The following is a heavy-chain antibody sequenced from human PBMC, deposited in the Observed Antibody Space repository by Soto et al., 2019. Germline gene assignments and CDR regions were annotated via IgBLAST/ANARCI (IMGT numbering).Heavy chain of an antibody. CDR1: GGSLSGATYS. CDR2: IFPSGTT. Sequence: SETLSLTCGVSGGSLSGATYSWNWIRQPPGKGLEWIGYIFPSGTTYYNPSLKSRVTISIDVSKNQFSLSLKSLTAADTAVYYCARSREFDYWSQGTLVTVSS. CDR3: ARSREFDY. V-gene: IGHV4-30-2*01. J-gene: IGHJ4*02.